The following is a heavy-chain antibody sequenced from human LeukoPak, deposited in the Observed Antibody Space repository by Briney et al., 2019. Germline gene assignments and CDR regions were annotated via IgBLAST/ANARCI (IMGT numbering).Heavy chain of an antibody. CDR1: GFTFSSYW. V-gene: IGHV3-7*01. J-gene: IGHJ4*02. D-gene: IGHD2-15*01. CDR3: AREECYSLIDY. CDR2: IKQDGSEK. Sequence: SGGSLRLSCAASGFTFSSYWISWVRQAPGKGLEWVANIKQDGSEKYYLHSVKGRFTISRDNAKNSLYLQMNSLRAEDTAVYYCAREECYSLIDYWGQGTLVTVSS.